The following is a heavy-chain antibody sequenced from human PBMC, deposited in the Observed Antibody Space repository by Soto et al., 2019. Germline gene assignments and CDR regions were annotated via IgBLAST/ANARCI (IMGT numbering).Heavy chain of an antibody. J-gene: IGHJ6*03. Sequence: GGSLRLSCAASGFTFSNAWMSWVRQAPGKGLEWVGRIKSKTDGGKTDYAAPVKGRFTISRDDSKNTLYLQMNSLKTDDTAVYYCALLNYDFWRRYYYYMDVWGKGTTVTVSS. CDR3: ALLNYDFWRRYYYYMDV. CDR2: IKSKTDGGKT. D-gene: IGHD3-3*01. V-gene: IGHV3-15*01. CDR1: GFTFSNAW.